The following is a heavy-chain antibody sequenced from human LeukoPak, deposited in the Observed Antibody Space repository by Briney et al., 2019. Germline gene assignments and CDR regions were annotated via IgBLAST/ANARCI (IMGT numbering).Heavy chain of an antibody. CDR1: GFTFSSYA. D-gene: IGHD6-13*01. CDR2: ISGSGGSI. V-gene: IGHV3-23*01. Sequence: GGSLRLSCAAPGFTFSSYAMSWVRRAPGKGLEGVSVISGSGGSIYYAASVKGRFTISRDNSKNTLYLQMNSLRAEDTAVYYCAKGDSSSWYSALDYWGQGTLVSVSS. CDR3: AKGDSSSWYSALDY. J-gene: IGHJ4*02.